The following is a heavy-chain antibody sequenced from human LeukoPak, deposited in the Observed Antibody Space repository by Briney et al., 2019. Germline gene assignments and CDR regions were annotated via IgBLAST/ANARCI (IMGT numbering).Heavy chain of an antibody. Sequence: GGSLRLSCAASGFTFSSYSMNWVRQAPGKGLEWVSYISSSSSTIYYADSVKGRFTISRDNAKNSLYLQMNSLRAEDTAVYYCTRARPRYCSSTSCYRDYWGQGTLVTVSS. CDR2: ISSSSSTI. CDR3: TRARPRYCSSTSCYRDY. J-gene: IGHJ4*02. D-gene: IGHD2-2*02. CDR1: GFTFSSYS. V-gene: IGHV3-48*01.